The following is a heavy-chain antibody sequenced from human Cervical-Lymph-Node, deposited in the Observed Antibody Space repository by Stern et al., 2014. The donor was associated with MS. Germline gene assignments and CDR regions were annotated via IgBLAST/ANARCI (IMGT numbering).Heavy chain of an antibody. J-gene: IGHJ4*02. Sequence: VQLVESGAEMKKPGESLKISCKGSGYSFTLYWIGWVRQMPGKGLEWMGIFYRGASDTRYSPSFQGKVTISADKSISTAYLQWSSLKASDTAMYYCAALVRGSYFYWGQGTLVTVSS. CDR2: FYRGASDT. V-gene: IGHV5-51*01. D-gene: IGHD1-26*01. CDR1: GYSFTLYW. CDR3: AALVRGSYFY.